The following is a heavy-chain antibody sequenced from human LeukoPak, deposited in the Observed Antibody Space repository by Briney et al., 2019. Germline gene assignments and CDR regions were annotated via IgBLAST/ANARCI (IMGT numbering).Heavy chain of an antibody. CDR3: ASYYYDSSGLYHYFDY. CDR2: ISASGGST. J-gene: IGHJ4*02. Sequence: GGSLRLSCAASGFTFSNAWMSWARQAPGKGLEWGSGISASGGSTYYADSVKGRFTISRDNSKNTLYLRVNSLRAEDTAVYYCASYYYDSSGLYHYFDYWGRGTRVTVSS. CDR1: GFTFSNAW. D-gene: IGHD3-22*01. V-gene: IGHV3-23*01.